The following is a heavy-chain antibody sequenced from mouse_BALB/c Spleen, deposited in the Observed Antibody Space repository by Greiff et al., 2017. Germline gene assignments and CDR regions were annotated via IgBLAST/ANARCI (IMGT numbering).Heavy chain of an antibody. CDR2: ISSGGGNT. J-gene: IGHJ2*01. V-gene: IGHV5-9*03. Sequence: EVKLMESGGGLVKPGGSLKLSCAASGFTFSSYTMSWVRQTPEKRLEWVATISSGGGNTYYPDSVKGRFTISRDNAKNNLYLQMSSLRSEDTALYYCARYSGNSYYFDYWGQGTTLTVSS. CDR1: GFTFSSYT. CDR3: ARYSGNSYYFDY. D-gene: IGHD1-3*01.